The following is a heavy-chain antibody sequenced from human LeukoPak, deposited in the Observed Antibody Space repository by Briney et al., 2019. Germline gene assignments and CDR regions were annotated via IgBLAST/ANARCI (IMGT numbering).Heavy chain of an antibody. CDR3: AKGDFYGSGSYYNYLCYFDY. D-gene: IGHD3-10*01. CDR1: GFTFSSYA. V-gene: IGHV3-23*01. Sequence: GGSLRLSCAVSGFTFSSYAMSWVRQAPGKGLEWVSGISGSGGSTYYADSVKGRFTISRDNSKNTLYLQMNSLRAEDTAVYYCAKGDFYGSGSYYNYLCYFDYWGQGILVTVSS. J-gene: IGHJ4*02. CDR2: ISGSGGST.